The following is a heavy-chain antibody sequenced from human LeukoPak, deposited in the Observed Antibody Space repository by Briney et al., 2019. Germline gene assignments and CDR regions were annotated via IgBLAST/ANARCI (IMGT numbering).Heavy chain of an antibody. D-gene: IGHD2-15*01. J-gene: IGHJ4*02. Sequence: PSETLSLTCTVSGGSISSSSYYWGWIRQPPGKGLEWIGSIYYSGSTYYNPSLKSRVTISVDTSKNQFSLKLSSVTAADTAVYYCARDFVCSGGSCYSGRPSRIFDYWGQGTLVTVSS. CDR2: IYYSGST. CDR3: ARDFVCSGGSCYSGRPSRIFDY. CDR1: GGSISSSSYY. V-gene: IGHV4-39*07.